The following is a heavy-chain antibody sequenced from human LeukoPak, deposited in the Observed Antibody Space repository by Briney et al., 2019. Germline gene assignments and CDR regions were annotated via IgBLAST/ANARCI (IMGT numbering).Heavy chain of an antibody. J-gene: IGHJ5*02. CDR1: GYTFTSYG. Sequence: ASVKVSCKASGYTFTSYGISWVRQAPGQGLEWMGWISAYNGNTNYAQKLQGRVTMTTDTSTSTAYMELRSLRSDDTAVYYCARAYYDILTGANWFDPWGQGTLVTVSS. CDR3: ARAYYDILTGANWFDP. CDR2: ISAYNGNT. D-gene: IGHD3-9*01. V-gene: IGHV1-18*01.